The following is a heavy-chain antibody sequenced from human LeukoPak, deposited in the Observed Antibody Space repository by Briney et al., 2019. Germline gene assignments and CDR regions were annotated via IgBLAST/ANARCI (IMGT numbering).Heavy chain of an antibody. CDR3: ARLEVELWLEIY. J-gene: IGHJ4*02. CDR2: ISPYNGNT. V-gene: IGHV1-18*01. CDR1: GYTFTSYG. D-gene: IGHD6-19*01. Sequence: ASVKVSCKASGYTFTSYGISWVRQAPGQGLEWMGSISPYNGNTNYAQKLQGRVTMTTDTSTSTAYMELRSLRSDDTAVYYCARLEVELWLEIYWGQGTPVAVSA.